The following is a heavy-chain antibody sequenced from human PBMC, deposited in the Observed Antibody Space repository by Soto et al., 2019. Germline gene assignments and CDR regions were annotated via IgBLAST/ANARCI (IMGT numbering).Heavy chain of an antibody. CDR3: AEGGFYDGFDY. CDR1: GFTFNNFA. Sequence: EVQLLESGGGLVQPGGSLRLSCVTSGFTFNNFAMSWVRQAPGKGLEWVSSITKNSDRTYYAASVKGRFTISRDNSRSAVFLQLNSLRGEDTALYYCAEGGFYDGFDYWGQGTLVTVSS. V-gene: IGHV3-23*01. J-gene: IGHJ4*02. CDR2: ITKNSDRT. D-gene: IGHD5-12*01.